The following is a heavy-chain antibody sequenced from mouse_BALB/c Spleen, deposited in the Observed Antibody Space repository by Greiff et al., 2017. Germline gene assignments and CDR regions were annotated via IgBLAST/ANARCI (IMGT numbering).Heavy chain of an antibody. CDR3: AGEGLLRYFDV. J-gene: IGHJ1*01. CDR1: GFNIKDYY. D-gene: IGHD1-1*01. Sequence: EVQLQQSGAELVRSGASVKLSCTASGFNIKDYYMHWVKQRPEQGLEWIGWIDPENGDTEYAPKFQGKATMTADTSSNTAYLQLSSLTSEDTAVYYCAGEGLLRYFDVWGAGTTVTVSS. V-gene: IGHV14-4*02. CDR2: IDPENGDT.